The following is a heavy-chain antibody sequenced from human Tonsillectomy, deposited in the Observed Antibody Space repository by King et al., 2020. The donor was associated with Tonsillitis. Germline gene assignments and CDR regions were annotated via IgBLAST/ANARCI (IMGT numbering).Heavy chain of an antibody. CDR1: GGSICSYY. V-gene: IGHV4-59*08. D-gene: IGHD3-22*01. J-gene: IGHJ4*02. CDR2: IYYSGST. CDR3: ARLRVDYDSSGYYYDY. Sequence: QLQESGPGLVKPSETLSLTCTVSGGSICSYYWSWIRQPPGKGLEWIGYIYYSGSTNYNPSLKSRVTISVDTSKNQFSLKLSSVTAADTAVYYCARLRVDYDSSGYYYDYWGQGTLVTVSS.